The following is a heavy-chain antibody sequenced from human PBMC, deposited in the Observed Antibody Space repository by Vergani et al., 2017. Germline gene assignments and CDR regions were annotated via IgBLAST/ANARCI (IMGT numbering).Heavy chain of an antibody. V-gene: IGHV3-30*01. J-gene: IGHJ3*02. CDR1: GFTFSSYA. CDR2: ISYDGSNK. CDR3: ARSDPEYCGGDGRYAFDM. Sequence: QVQLVDSGGGVVQPGRSLRLSCAASGFTFSSYAMHWVRQAPGKGLEWVAVISYDGSNKYYADAVKGRFTISRDNSKKPLYLQMNSLRAEDTAVYYCARSDPEYCGGDGRYAFDMWGEGTMVTVSA. D-gene: IGHD2-21*02.